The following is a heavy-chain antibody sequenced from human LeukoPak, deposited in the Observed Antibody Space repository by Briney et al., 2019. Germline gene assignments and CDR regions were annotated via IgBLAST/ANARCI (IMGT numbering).Heavy chain of an antibody. CDR2: IIPIFGTA. J-gene: IGHJ4*02. CDR1: GGTFSSYA. D-gene: IGHD3-22*01. V-gene: IGHV1-69*13. Sequence: VASVTVSCKASGGTFSSYAISWVRQAPGQGLEWMGGIIPIFGTANYAQKFQGRVTITADESTSTAYMELSSLRSEDTAVYYCANYDSSGYCHFDYWSQGTLVTVSS. CDR3: ANYDSSGYCHFDY.